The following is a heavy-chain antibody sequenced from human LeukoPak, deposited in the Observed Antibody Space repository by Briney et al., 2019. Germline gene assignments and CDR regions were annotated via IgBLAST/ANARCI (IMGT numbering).Heavy chain of an antibody. CDR2: IYDSGST. J-gene: IGHJ4*02. CDR3: AREDAGTVTIDS. V-gene: IGHV4-31*03. Sequence: SETLSLTCTVSGGSVSSGGYYWDWNRQHPGKGLEWIGYIYDSGSTYYNPSLKSRVTISVDTSKNQFSLKLSSVTAADTAVYYCAREDAGTVTIDSWGQGTLVTVSS. CDR1: GGSVSSGGYY. D-gene: IGHD4-17*01.